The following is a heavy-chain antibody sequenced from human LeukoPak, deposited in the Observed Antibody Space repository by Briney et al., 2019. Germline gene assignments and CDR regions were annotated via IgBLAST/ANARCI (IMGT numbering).Heavy chain of an antibody. Sequence: GASVKVSCKASGYTFTGYYMHWVRPAPGQGLEWMGWINPNSGGTNYAQKFQGRVTMTRDTSISTAYMELSRLRSDDTAVYYCARSLAYCGGDCYSDYWGQGTLVTVSS. V-gene: IGHV1-2*02. CDR1: GYTFTGYY. CDR3: ARSLAYCGGDCYSDY. CDR2: INPNSGGT. D-gene: IGHD2-21*02. J-gene: IGHJ4*02.